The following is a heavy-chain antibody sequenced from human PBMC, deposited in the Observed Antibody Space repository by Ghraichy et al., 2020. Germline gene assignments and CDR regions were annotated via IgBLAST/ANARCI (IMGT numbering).Heavy chain of an antibody. V-gene: IGHV4-59*01. D-gene: IGHD3-3*01. J-gene: IGHJ4*02. Sequence: ESLNISCTVSGGSISSYYWSWIRQPPGKGLEWIGYIYYSGSTNYNPSLKSRVTISVDTSKNQFSLKLSSVTAADTAVYYCARSTLRFLEWLPPGYFDYWGQGTLVTVSS. CDR2: IYYSGST. CDR1: GGSISSYY. CDR3: ARSTLRFLEWLPPGYFDY.